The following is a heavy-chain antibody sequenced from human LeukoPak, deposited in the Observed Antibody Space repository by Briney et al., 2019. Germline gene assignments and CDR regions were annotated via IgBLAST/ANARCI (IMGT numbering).Heavy chain of an antibody. CDR2: ISWNSGRI. CDR3: ARGYCGTTTCPLDF. Sequence: GGSLRLSCAVFGFSFDDYAMHWVRQAPGKGLEWVSGISWNSGRIGYADSVKGRFTISRDNAKNSLYLQMNSLRPEDTALYYCARGYCGTTTCPLDFWGQGTLVTVSS. V-gene: IGHV3-9*01. J-gene: IGHJ4*02. CDR1: GFSFDDYA. D-gene: IGHD2-2*01.